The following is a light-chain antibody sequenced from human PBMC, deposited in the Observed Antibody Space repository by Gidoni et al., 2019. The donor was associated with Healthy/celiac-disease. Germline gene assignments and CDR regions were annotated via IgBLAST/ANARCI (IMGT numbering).Light chain of an antibody. CDR2: GAS. CDR3: QQYGSSPPVT. V-gene: IGKV3-20*01. Sequence: EIVLTQSPGTLSVSPGERATLSCRASQSVSSSYLAWYQQKPSQAPRLLIYGASSRATGIPDRFSGSGSVTYFTLTISRLEPEDFAVYYCQQYGSSPPVTFGPGTKVDIK. CDR1: QSVSSSY. J-gene: IGKJ3*01.